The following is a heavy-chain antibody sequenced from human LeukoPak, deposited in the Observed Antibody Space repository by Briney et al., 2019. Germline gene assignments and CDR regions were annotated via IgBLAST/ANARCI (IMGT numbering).Heavy chain of an antibody. D-gene: IGHD3-22*01. CDR2: IYYSGST. J-gene: IGHJ4*02. CDR1: GGSISSHY. CDR3: ARLTSGYYANFDY. Sequence: SETLSRTGTGSGGSISSHYWSWIRQPPGKGLEWIGYIYYSGSTNYNPSLKSGVTISVDTSKSQFSLKLSSVTAADTAVYYCARLTSGYYANFDYWGQGTLVTVSS. V-gene: IGHV4-59*08.